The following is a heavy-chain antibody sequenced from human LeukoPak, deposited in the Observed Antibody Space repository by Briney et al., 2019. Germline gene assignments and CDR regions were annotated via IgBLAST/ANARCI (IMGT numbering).Heavy chain of an antibody. D-gene: IGHD3-10*01. CDR3: ARGPRFGELLWHWFDP. CDR1: GFTFSSYW. CDR2: IYYSGST. J-gene: IGHJ5*02. V-gene: IGHV4-59*01. Sequence: TGGSLRLSCAASGFTFSSYWMTWVRQAPGKGLEWIGYIYYSGSTNYNPSLKSRVTISVDTSKNQFSLKLSSVTAADTAVYYCARGPRFGELLWHWFDPWGQGTLVTVSS.